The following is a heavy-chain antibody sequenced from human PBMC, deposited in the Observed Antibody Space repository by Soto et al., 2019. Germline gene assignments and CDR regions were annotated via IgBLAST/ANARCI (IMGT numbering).Heavy chain of an antibody. CDR2: TYYRSKWYN. V-gene: IGHV6-1*01. D-gene: IGHD3-10*01. CDR1: GDSVSSNSAA. J-gene: IGHJ4*02. CDR3: ARDWGITMVRGVYYFDY. Sequence: LSLTCAISGDSVSSNSAAWNWIRQSPSRGLEWLGRTYYRSKWYNDYAVSVKSRITINPDTSKNQFSLQLNSVTPEDTAVYYCARDWGITMVRGVYYFDYWGQGTLVTVSS.